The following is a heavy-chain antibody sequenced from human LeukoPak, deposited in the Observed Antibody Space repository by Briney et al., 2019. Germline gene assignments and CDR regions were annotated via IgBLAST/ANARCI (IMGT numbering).Heavy chain of an antibody. Sequence: PSETLSLTCSVSGGSVNTYYWSWIRQSAGKGPEWIGRISITEGTNYNPSLKSRASMSVDASKNQVSLKLGSVTAADTAVYYCARLRRDINDWYADDCWGQGTLVTVSS. V-gene: IGHV4-4*07. D-gene: IGHD6-19*01. CDR2: ISITEGT. CDR3: ARLRRDINDWYADDC. J-gene: IGHJ4*02. CDR1: GGSVNTYY.